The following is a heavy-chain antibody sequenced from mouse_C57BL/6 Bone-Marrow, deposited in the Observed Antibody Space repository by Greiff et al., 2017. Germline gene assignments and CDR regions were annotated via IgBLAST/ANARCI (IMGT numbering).Heavy chain of an antibody. D-gene: IGHD2-5*01. V-gene: IGHV1-82*01. CDR2: IYPGDGDT. CDR1: GYAFSSSW. CDR3: ARHYSNYGFAY. Sequence: QVQLQQSGPELVKPGASVQISCKASGYAFSSSWMNWVKQRPGKGLEWIGRIYPGDGDTNYNGKFKGKATLTADKSSSPAYMLLSSLTSEDSAVYYCARHYSNYGFAYWGQGTLVTGSA. J-gene: IGHJ3*01.